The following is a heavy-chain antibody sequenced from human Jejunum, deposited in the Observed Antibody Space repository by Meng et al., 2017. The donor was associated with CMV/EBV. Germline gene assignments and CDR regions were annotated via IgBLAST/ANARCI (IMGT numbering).Heavy chain of an antibody. CDR2: IRSKTYSYAT. Sequence: AACGFTFSASAIHWVPQASGKGLEWVGRIRSKTYSYATAYAASVKGRFTISRDNAKNSLFLQMNSLRVEDTAMYYCARNARGSGYWGQGTLVTVSS. V-gene: IGHV3-73*01. CDR1: GFTFSASA. J-gene: IGHJ4*02. CDR3: ARNARGSGY. D-gene: IGHD3-10*01.